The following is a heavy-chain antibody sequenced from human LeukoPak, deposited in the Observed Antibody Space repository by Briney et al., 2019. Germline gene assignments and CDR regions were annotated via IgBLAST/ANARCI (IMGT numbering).Heavy chain of an antibody. CDR1: GFTFSSYS. CDR2: ISSSSSYI. D-gene: IGHD5-18*01. CDR3: AKGHSYGLGTIDY. Sequence: GGSLRLSCAASGFTFSSYSMNWVRQAPGKGLEWVSSISSSSSYIYYADSVKGRFTISRDNAKNSLYLQMNSLRAEDTAVHYCAKGHSYGLGTIDYWGQGTLVTVSS. J-gene: IGHJ4*02. V-gene: IGHV3-21*04.